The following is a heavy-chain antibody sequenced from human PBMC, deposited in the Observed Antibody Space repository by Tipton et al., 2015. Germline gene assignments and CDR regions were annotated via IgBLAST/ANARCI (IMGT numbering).Heavy chain of an antibody. Sequence: SLRLSCAASGFPFSNYDMHWVRQAPGKGLEWVAAIGTAGDTYYPGSVKGRFTISRENAKNSLYLQMNSLRAGDTAVYYCARAGLRWLRFSYYDMDVWGQGTTVTISS. CDR3: ARAGLRWLRFSYYDMDV. J-gene: IGHJ6*02. CDR1: GFPFSNYD. CDR2: IGTAGDT. V-gene: IGHV3-13*01. D-gene: IGHD5-12*01.